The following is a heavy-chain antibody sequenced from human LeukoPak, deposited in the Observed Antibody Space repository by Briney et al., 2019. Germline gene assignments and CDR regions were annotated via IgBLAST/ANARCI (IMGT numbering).Heavy chain of an antibody. CDR1: GGSISSSTYY. D-gene: IGHD6-13*01. V-gene: IGHV4-39*01. Sequence: SETLSLTCTVSGGSISSSTYYWGWIRQPPGKGLECIGTMSYTGSTFSNPSLKSRVTIFVDTSKSQFSLRLSSVTAADTAVYFCASGISSWSGPSSLDFWGQGTLVTVSS. CDR3: ASGISSWSGPSSLDF. CDR2: MSYTGST. J-gene: IGHJ4*02.